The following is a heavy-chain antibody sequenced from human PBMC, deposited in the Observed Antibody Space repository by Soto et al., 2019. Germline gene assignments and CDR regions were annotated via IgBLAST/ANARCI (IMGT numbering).Heavy chain of an antibody. CDR1: GYSFTSYW. Sequence: GESLKISCKGSGYSFTSYWIGWVRQMPGKGLEWMGIIYPGDSDTRYSPSFQGQVTISADKSISTAYLQWSSLKAPDTAMYYCARVKSGYDFTYYFDYWGQGTLVTVSS. CDR3: ARVKSGYDFTYYFDY. CDR2: IYPGDSDT. V-gene: IGHV5-51*01. J-gene: IGHJ4*02. D-gene: IGHD5-12*01.